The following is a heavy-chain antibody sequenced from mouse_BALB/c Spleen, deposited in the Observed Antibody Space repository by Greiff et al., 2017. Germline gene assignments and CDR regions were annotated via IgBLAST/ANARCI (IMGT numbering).Heavy chain of an antibody. D-gene: IGHD2-14*01. V-gene: IGHV5-17*02. CDR3: ARAYYRYDENYAMDY. CDR2: ISSGSSTI. CDR1: GFTFSSFG. J-gene: IGHJ4*01. Sequence: EVKLMESGGGLVQPGGSRTLSCAASGFTFSSFGMHWVRQAPEKGLEWVAYISSGSSTIYYADTVKGRFTISRDNPKNTLFLQMTSLRSEDTAMYYCARAYYRYDENYAMDYWGQGTSVTVSS.